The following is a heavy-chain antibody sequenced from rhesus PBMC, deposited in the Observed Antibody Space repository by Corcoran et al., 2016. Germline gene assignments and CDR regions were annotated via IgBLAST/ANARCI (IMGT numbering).Heavy chain of an antibody. J-gene: IGHJ4*01. CDR3: ARHEVSSWVDD. CDR2: SFENIGRT. V-gene: IGHV4-143*01. D-gene: IGHD6-13*01. Sequence: PGEGRGWMKMSFENIGRTSYSPCLNISITISRTTSTNQFSLNMRSVTAADTAVYYCARHEVSSWVDDWGQGVLVSVSS.